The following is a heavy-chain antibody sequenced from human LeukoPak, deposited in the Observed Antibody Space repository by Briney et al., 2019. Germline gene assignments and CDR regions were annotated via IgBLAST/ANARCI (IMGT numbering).Heavy chain of an antibody. D-gene: IGHD2-2*01. CDR3: ARGPYCSSTSCYRKWAGFDL. Sequence: ASVTVSFKASGYTFTNYGITGVGQAPGQGGEGMGWISASNGNIDYAQKLQGRVTINTDTSTKTAYMELRSLTSDDTAVYYCARGPYCSSTSCYRKWAGFDLWGQGTLVTVSS. J-gene: IGHJ5*02. CDR1: GYTFTNYG. V-gene: IGHV1-18*04. CDR2: ISASNGNI.